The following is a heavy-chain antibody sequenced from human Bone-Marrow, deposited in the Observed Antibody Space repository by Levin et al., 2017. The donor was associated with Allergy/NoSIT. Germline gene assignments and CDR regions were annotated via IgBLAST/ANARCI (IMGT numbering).Heavy chain of an antibody. CDR3: ARAPGVTNWYFDL. CDR2: ISSSSSYI. CDR1: GFTFSSYS. Sequence: GGSLRLSCAASGFTFSSYSVNWVRQAPGKGLEWVSSISSSSSYIYYADSVKGRFTISRDNAKNSLYLQKNSLRAEDTAVYYCARAPGVTNWYFDLWGRGTLVTVSS. J-gene: IGHJ2*01. V-gene: IGHV3-21*01. D-gene: IGHD2-8*01.